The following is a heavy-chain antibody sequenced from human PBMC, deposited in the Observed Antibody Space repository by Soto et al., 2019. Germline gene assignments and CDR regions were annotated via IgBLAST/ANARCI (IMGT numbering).Heavy chain of an antibody. CDR1: GYNFGNYD. CDR2: MNPKTGET. Sequence: QVQLVQSGAEVKKPGASVKVSCKASGYNFGNYDLNWVRQATGQGLEWLGWMNPKTGETGNAQKFKGRVLLARDTSVSTAYMQLSGLRRDDTAVYYRARGQSRLLMMAVPYEGLRWLDPSGQAMLVIVSS. CDR3: ARGQSRLLMMAVPYEGLRWLDP. D-gene: IGHD3-22*01. J-gene: IGHJ5*02. V-gene: IGHV1-8*02.